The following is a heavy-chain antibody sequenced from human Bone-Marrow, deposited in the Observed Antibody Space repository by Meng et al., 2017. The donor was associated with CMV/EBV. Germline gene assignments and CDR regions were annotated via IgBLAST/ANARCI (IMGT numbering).Heavy chain of an antibody. Sequence: SVKVSCKASGGTFSSYAISWVRQAPGQGLEWMGGIIPILGIANYAQKFQGRVTITADESTSTAYMELSSLRSEDTAVYYCARDQESYSYGLTDYGMDVWRQGTTVTVSS. D-gene: IGHD5-18*01. J-gene: IGHJ6*02. CDR3: ARDQESYSYGLTDYGMDV. V-gene: IGHV1-69*10. CDR2: IIPILGIA. CDR1: GGTFSSYA.